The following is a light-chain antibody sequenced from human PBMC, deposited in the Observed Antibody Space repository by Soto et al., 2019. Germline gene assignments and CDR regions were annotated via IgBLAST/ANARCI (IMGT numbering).Light chain of an antibody. Sequence: GDSVTITCRASQNVSTSLAWYHHKPGESPKLLMFDVSNLESGVPSRFSCSGSETDFTLTISSLQPEDFETYSCQQSYSNTWTFGQGTRLEIK. CDR2: DVS. CDR3: QQSYSNTWT. V-gene: IGKV1-39*01. J-gene: IGKJ5*01. CDR1: QNVSTS.